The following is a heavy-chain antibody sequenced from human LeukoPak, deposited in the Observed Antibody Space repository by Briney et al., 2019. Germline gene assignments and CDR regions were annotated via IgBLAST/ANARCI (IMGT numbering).Heavy chain of an antibody. D-gene: IGHD6-13*01. J-gene: IGHJ6*02. CDR2: IYYSGST. CDR3: ARDLSSSSNLFNYGMDV. V-gene: IGHV4-61*01. Sequence: SETLSLTCTVSGGSISSSSYYWGWIRQPPGKGLEWIGYIYYSGSTNYNPSLKSRVTISVDTSKNQFSLKLSSVTAADTAVYYCARDLSSSSNLFNYGMDVWGQGTTVTVSS. CDR1: GGSISSSSYY.